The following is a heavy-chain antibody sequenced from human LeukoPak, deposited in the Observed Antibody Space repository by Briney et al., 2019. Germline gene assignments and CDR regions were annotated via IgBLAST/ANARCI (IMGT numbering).Heavy chain of an antibody. CDR3: ARDRIWGGTSARLNTDKFDY. CDR2: INPSVGST. Sequence: ASVTVSCTASGYTFPNYFMHWVRQAPGQGLEWMGIINPSVGSTSYAQKFEDRVTMTSDTSTGTVYMELSSLRSEDTAVYYCARDRIWGGTSARLNTDKFDYWGQGTLVTVSS. CDR1: GYTFPNYF. D-gene: IGHD1-26*01. J-gene: IGHJ4*02. V-gene: IGHV1-46*01.